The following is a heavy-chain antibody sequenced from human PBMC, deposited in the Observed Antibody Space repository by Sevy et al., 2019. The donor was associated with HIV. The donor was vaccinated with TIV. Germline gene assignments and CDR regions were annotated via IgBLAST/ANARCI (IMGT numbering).Heavy chain of an antibody. CDR3: ARVGNDFWRGWFDP. CDR1: GFTFSNYA. CDR2: ITAGGTGT. V-gene: IGHV3-23*01. J-gene: IGHJ5*02. D-gene: IGHD3-3*01. Sequence: GGSLRLSCAASGFTFSNYALSWVRQAPGKGLEWVSTITAGGTGTYYAHSVKGRFTISRDNSKNTLYLQMNSLRDDDTAVYYCARVGNDFWRGWFDPWGQGTLVTVSS.